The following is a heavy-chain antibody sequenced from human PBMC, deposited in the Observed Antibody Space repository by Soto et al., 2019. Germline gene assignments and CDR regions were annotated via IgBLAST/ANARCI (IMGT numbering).Heavy chain of an antibody. J-gene: IGHJ5*02. CDR3: ARDLLKYSSSGAFDP. Sequence: GGSLRLSCAASGFTFSSYGMHWVRQAPGKGLEWVAVIWYDGSNKYYADSVKGRFPISRDNSKNTLYLQMNSLRAEDTAVYYCARDLLKYSSSGAFDPWGQGTLVTVSS. V-gene: IGHV3-33*01. CDR1: GFTFSSYG. D-gene: IGHD6-6*01. CDR2: IWYDGSNK.